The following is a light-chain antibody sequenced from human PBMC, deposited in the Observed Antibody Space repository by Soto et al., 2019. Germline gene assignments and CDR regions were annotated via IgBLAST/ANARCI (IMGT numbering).Light chain of an antibody. Sequence: QSALTQPPSVSGTPGQRVTISCSGGISNIGTNYVHWFQQLPGTAPKVLSNRDNQRTSGVPDRFSGSKSGTSASLAISGLRSEDEAEYYCAAWDDTVRSYVFGTGTKLTVL. CDR2: RDN. V-gene: IGLV1-47*01. J-gene: IGLJ1*01. CDR3: AAWDDTVRSYV. CDR1: ISNIGTNY.